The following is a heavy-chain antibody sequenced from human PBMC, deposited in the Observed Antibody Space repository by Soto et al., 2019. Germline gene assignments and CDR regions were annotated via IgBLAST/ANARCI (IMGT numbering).Heavy chain of an antibody. J-gene: IGHJ6*01. D-gene: IGHD6-6*01. CDR3: ARGGKYSSSYVAYYYYYGMDV. CDR2: IIPIFGTA. Sequence: SVKVSFKSSGGTFSSYAISLVRQAPGQGLEWVGGIIPIFGTANYAQKFQGRVTITADESTSTAYMELSSLRSEDTAVYYCARGGKYSSSYVAYYYYYGMDVWGQGTTVTVSS. CDR1: GGTFSSYA. V-gene: IGHV1-69*13.